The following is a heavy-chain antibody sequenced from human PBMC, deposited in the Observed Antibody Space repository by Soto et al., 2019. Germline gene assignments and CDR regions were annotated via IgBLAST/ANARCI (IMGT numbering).Heavy chain of an antibody. CDR1: SVSNAW. V-gene: IGHV3-15*07. Sequence: SVSNAWMDWVRQAPGKGLEWVGRIKSKTDGGTTDYAAPVKGRFTISRDDSKNTLYLQMNSLKTEDTAVYYCTTAAGGYWGQGTLVTVSS. CDR3: TTAAGGY. D-gene: IGHD3-10*01. CDR2: IKSKTDGGTT. J-gene: IGHJ4*02.